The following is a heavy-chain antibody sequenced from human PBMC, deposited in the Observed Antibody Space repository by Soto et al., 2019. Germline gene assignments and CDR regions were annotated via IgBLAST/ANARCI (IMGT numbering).Heavy chain of an antibody. Sequence: SETLSLPCTVSGCSISSGGYYWSWIRQHPGKGLEWIGYIYYSGSTYYNPSLKSRVTISVDTSKNQFSLKLSSVTAADTAVYYCARGLRPNWFDPWGQGTLVTVSS. D-gene: IGHD4-17*01. V-gene: IGHV4-31*03. CDR1: GCSISSGGYY. CDR3: ARGLRPNWFDP. CDR2: IYYSGST. J-gene: IGHJ5*02.